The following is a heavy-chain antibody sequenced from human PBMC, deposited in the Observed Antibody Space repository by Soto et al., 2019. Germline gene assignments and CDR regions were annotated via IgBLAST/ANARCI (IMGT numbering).Heavy chain of an antibody. D-gene: IGHD3-10*01. CDR2: IKSKTDGGTT. V-gene: IGHV3-15*07. CDR1: GFTFSNAW. J-gene: IGHJ4*02. Sequence: GGSLRLSCAASGFTFSNAWMNWVRQAPGKGLEWVGRIKSKTDGGTTDYAAPVKGRFTISRDDSKNTLYLQMNSLKTEDTAVYYCLLITMVRGVHHFDYWGQGTLVTVSS. CDR3: LLITMVRGVHHFDY.